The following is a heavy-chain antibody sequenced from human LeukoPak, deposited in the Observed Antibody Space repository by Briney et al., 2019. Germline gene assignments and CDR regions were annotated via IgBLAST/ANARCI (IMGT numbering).Heavy chain of an antibody. V-gene: IGHV7-4-1*02. CDR3: AIDYGDYFRKFDY. D-gene: IGHD4-17*01. Sequence: ASVKVSCKASGYTFTSYAINWVRQAPGQGLEWMGWINTNTGSPTYAQGFTGRFVFSLDTSVSTAYLQISSLKAEDTAVYYCAIDYGDYFRKFDYWGQGTLVTVSS. J-gene: IGHJ4*02. CDR2: INTNTGSP. CDR1: GYTFTSYA.